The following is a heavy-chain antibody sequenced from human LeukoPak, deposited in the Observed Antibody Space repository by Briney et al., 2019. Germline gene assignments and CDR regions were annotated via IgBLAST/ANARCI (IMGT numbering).Heavy chain of an antibody. CDR2: IKKDGSEK. D-gene: IGHD3-10*01. CDR3: ARLRLWFGEFPYYFDY. CDR1: GFTFSSYW. J-gene: IGHJ4*02. Sequence: PGGSLRLSCAASGFTFSSYWMSWVRQAPGKGREGVANIKKDGSEKYYVDSVKGRFTISRDNAKNSLYLQMNSLRAEDTAVYYCARLRLWFGEFPYYFDYWGQGTLVTVSS. V-gene: IGHV3-7*01.